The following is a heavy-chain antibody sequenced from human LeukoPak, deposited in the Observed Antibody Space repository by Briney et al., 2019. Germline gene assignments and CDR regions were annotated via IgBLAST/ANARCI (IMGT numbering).Heavy chain of an antibody. V-gene: IGHV3-21*05. J-gene: IGHJ1*01. CDR2: ISSSSSNI. CDR3: ARILYSSSSLYAEYFQH. D-gene: IGHD6-13*01. CDR1: GFTFSSYS. Sequence: GGSLRLSCAASGFTFSSYSMNWVRQAPGKGLEGVSYISSSSSNIYYADSVKGRFTIPRDNAKNSLYLQMNSLRAEDTAVYYCARILYSSSSLYAEYFQHWGQGTLVTVSS.